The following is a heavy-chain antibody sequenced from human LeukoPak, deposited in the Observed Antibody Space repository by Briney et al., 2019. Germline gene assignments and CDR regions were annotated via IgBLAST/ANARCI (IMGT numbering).Heavy chain of an antibody. CDR3: ARLRCSYGYEDY. CDR2: TYYSGST. V-gene: IGHV4-39*01. J-gene: IGHJ4*02. Sequence: SETLSLTCTVSGDSIRSDSYSWGWIRQPPGKGLEWIGSTYYSGSTYYNPSLKSRVTISMDASNNQFSLRLTSVTAADTAMYYCARLRCSYGYEDYWGQGTLVTVSS. D-gene: IGHD5-18*01. CDR1: GDSIRSDSYS.